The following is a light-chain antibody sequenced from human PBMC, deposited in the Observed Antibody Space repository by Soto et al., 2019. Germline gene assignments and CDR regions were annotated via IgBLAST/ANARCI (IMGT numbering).Light chain of an antibody. J-gene: IGLJ1*01. CDR2: EGG. V-gene: IGLV2-23*01. CDR3: GSSAPSRTFV. Sequence: QSVLTQPASVSGSPGQSITISCTGSSSAVGGYRFVSWYQHHPGKVPKLIIYEGGKRPSGVSNRFSGSEPGNTASLTISGLQAEDEADYYCGSSAPSRTFVFGTGTKLTVL. CDR1: SSAVGGYRF.